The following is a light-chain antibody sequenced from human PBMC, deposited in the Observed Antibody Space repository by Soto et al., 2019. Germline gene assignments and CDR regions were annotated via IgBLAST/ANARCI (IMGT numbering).Light chain of an antibody. CDR2: DTS. J-gene: IGKJ1*01. Sequence: EIVLKQSPDTLSLSAGEGVTLSCRASQGIGDTLAWYQHKPGQTPRLLIYDTSTRATGVPARFSGSGSGTEFTLTISSLQSEDFAVYYCQQYNNWPWTFGQGTKVDIK. CDR1: QGIGDT. V-gene: IGKV3-15*01. CDR3: QQYNNWPWT.